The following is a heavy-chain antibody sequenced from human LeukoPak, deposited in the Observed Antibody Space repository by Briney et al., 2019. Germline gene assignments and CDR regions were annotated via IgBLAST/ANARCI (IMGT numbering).Heavy chain of an antibody. CDR1: GFTFSHYA. CDR3: VRDLSGHYSFDH. J-gene: IGHJ4*02. CDR2: VSAEGDRR. Sequence: GGSLRLSCAASGFTFSHYAMHWVRRAPGEGLEWITFVSAEGDRRYYADSVKGRFTISRDDSKNTLYLQMNSLRPEDSALYYCVRDLSGHYSFDHWGQGALVTVSS. V-gene: IGHV3-30*04. D-gene: IGHD4-17*01.